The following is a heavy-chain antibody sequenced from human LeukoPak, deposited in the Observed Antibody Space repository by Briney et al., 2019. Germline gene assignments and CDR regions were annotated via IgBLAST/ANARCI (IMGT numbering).Heavy chain of an antibody. V-gene: IGHV1-2*04. CDR1: GYTFTGYY. CDR2: INPNSGGT. J-gene: IGHJ4*02. CDR3: ARGSYVDTAMVTSALQFDY. Sequence: ASVKVSCKASGYTFTGYYMHWVRQAPGQGLEWMGWINPNSGGTNYAQKFQGWVTMTRDTSISTAYMEPSRLRSDDTAVYYCARGSYVDTAMVTSALQFDYWGQGTLVTVSS. D-gene: IGHD5-18*01.